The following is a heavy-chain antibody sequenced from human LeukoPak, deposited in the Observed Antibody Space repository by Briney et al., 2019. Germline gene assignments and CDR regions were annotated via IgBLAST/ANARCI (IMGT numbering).Heavy chain of an antibody. V-gene: IGHV1-69*01. J-gene: IGHJ3*02. Sequence: ASVKVSCKASGGTFSSYAISWVRQAPGQGLEWMGGIIPIFGTASYAQKFQGRATITADESTSTAYMELSSLRSEDTAVYYCADCSSTSCPGWGAFDIWGQGTMVTVSS. CDR2: IIPIFGTA. D-gene: IGHD2-2*01. CDR3: ADCSSTSCPGWGAFDI. CDR1: GGTFSSYA.